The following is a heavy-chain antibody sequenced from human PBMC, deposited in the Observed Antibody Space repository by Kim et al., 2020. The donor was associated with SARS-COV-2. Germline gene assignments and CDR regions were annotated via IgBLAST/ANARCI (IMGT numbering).Heavy chain of an antibody. J-gene: IGHJ3*02. V-gene: IGHV5-10-1*01. CDR3: ARRPPPRLELEDDAFDI. Sequence: GESLKISCKGSGYSFTSYWINWVRQMPGKGLEWMGRIDPSDSYTNYSPSFQGHVTISADKSISTAYLQWSSLKASDTAMYYCARRPPPRLELEDDAFDIWGQGTMVTVSS. CDR1: GYSFTSYW. CDR2: IDPSDSYT. D-gene: IGHD1-7*01.